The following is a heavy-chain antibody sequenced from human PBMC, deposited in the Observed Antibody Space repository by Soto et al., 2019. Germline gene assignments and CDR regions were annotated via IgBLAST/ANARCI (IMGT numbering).Heavy chain of an antibody. V-gene: IGHV3-48*01. Sequence: GGSLRLSCAASGFTFSNAWMSWVRQAPGKGLEWVSYISSSSNSIYYADSVKGRFTISRDNSKNTRYLQMDSLRAEDTAVFYCAREGVGATVFFGYLDSWGQGALVTASS. CDR2: ISSSSNSI. CDR3: AREGVGATVFFGYLDS. J-gene: IGHJ4*02. CDR1: GFTFSNAW. D-gene: IGHD1-26*01.